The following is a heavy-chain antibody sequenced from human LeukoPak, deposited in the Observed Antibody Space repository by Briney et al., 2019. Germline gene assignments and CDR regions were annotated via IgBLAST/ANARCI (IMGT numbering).Heavy chain of an antibody. Sequence: PSETLSLTCTVSGGSISSYYWSWIRQPPGEGLEWIGSMYYGGSTYYNPSLESRVTISGDTSKNQFSLKLSSVTAADRAVYYCARVTSNWSLDYWGQGTLVTVSS. J-gene: IGHJ4*02. CDR3: ARVTSNWSLDY. D-gene: IGHD6-13*01. CDR1: GGSISSYY. V-gene: IGHV4-59*12. CDR2: MYYGGST.